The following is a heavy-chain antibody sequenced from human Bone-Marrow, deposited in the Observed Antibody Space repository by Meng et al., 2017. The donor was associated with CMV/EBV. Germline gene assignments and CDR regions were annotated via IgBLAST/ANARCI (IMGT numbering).Heavy chain of an antibody. D-gene: IGHD3-9*01. Sequence: GESLKISCTASGFIFNGSAIHWVRQAPGKGLEWVARIRSKTNYYATAYTASLKGRFTISRDDSKTTAYLQMNSLNTEDTAVYFCTSPSRYFNDITCGVDYWGQGTLVTGSS. V-gene: IGHV3-73*01. CDR1: GFIFNGSA. J-gene: IGHJ4*02. CDR2: IRSKTNYYAT. CDR3: TSPSRYFNDITCGVDY.